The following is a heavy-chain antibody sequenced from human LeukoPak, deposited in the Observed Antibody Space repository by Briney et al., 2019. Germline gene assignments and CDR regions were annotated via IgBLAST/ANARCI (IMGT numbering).Heavy chain of an antibody. CDR2: ISWNSGSI. J-gene: IGHJ6*02. Sequence: GGSLRLSCGASGFTFDDYAMHWVRQAPGKGLEWVLGISWNSGSIGYADSVKGRFTISRDNAKNSLYLQMNSLRAEDTALYYCAKEIGYCSSTSCYGHGMDVWGQGTTVTVSS. D-gene: IGHD2-2*01. V-gene: IGHV3-9*01. CDR1: GFTFDDYA. CDR3: AKEIGYCSSTSCYGHGMDV.